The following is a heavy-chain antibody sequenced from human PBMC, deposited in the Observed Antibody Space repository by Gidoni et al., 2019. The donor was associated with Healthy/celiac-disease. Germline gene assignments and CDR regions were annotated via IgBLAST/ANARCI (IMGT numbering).Heavy chain of an antibody. CDR2: ISSNGGST. D-gene: IGHD3-10*01. Sequence: EVQLVESGEGLVQPGGSLRLSCAASGFTFRSYAMHWARQAPGKGLEYVSAISSNGGSTYYADSVKGRFTISRDNSKNTLYLQMGSLRAEDMAVYYCARDRGSGSTDWYFDLWGRGTLVTVSS. J-gene: IGHJ2*01. V-gene: IGHV3-64*02. CDR3: ARDRGSGSTDWYFDL. CDR1: GFTFRSYA.